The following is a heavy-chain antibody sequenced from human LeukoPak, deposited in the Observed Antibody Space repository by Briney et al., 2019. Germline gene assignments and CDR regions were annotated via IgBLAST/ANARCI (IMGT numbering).Heavy chain of an antibody. J-gene: IGHJ4*02. CDR1: GYYFTNYW. Sequence: GESLKISCKGSGYYFTNYWIGWVRQMPGKGLEWVGIIYPGDSDTSYSPSFQGQVTISADKSLSTAYLQWSSLRASDSAIYYCARGYSLGSSRIFGYWGQGTLVTVSS. D-gene: IGHD1-26*01. CDR2: IYPGDSDT. V-gene: IGHV5-51*01. CDR3: ARGYSLGSSRIFGY.